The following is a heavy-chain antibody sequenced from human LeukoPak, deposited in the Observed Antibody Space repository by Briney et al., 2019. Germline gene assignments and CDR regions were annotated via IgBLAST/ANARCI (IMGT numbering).Heavy chain of an antibody. J-gene: IGHJ4*02. D-gene: IGHD3-22*01. CDR3: ARVAGYYYEGHFDF. CDR1: GYTFTGYY. V-gene: IGHV1-2*02. Sequence: ASVKVSCKASGYTFTGYYLHWVRRAPGQGLEWMGWINPNNGGTNYAQKFQGRVTMTRDTSISTAYMELTRLRSDDTAVYYCARVAGYYYEGHFDFWGQGTLVTVSS. CDR2: INPNNGGT.